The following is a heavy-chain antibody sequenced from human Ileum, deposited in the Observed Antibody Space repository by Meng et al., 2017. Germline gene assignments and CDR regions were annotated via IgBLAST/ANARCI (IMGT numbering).Heavy chain of an antibody. CDR2: INHSGST. J-gene: IGHJ5*02. CDR3: ARGGPWFDP. Sequence: QVGLQERGQGRLQPSETLAPTCAVYGGAFSGYYWSWIRQPPGKGLEWIGEINHSGSTNYNPSLKSRVTISVDTSKNQFSLKLSSVTAADTAVYYCARGGPWFDPWGQGTLVTVSS. CDR1: GGAFSGYY. V-gene: IGHV4-34*01.